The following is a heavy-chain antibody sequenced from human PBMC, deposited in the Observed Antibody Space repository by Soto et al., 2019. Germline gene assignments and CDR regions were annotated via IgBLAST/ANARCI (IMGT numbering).Heavy chain of an antibody. Sequence: PGGSLRLSCAASGFTFSSYGMHWVRQAPGKGLEWVAVIWYDGSNKYYADSVKGRFTISRDNSKNTLYLQMNSLRAEDTAVYYCARDAPLRSVRHYYYYYYMDVWGKGTTVTVSS. CDR1: GFTFSSYG. J-gene: IGHJ6*03. D-gene: IGHD3-16*01. V-gene: IGHV3-33*01. CDR2: IWYDGSNK. CDR3: ARDAPLRSVRHYYYYYYMDV.